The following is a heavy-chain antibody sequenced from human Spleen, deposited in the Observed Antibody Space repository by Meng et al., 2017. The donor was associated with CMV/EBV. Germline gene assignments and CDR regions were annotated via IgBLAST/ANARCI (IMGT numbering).Heavy chain of an antibody. CDR1: RFTFSSYW. D-gene: IGHD3-16*01. Sequence: GGSLRLSCAASRFTFSSYWMNWVRQAPGKGLEWVSYISSSGSDIYYADSVKGRFTISRDNAKKSLYLQMNNLRVEDTAVYYCATPPVMVTFGGVSLWGQGTLVTVSS. CDR2: ISSSGSDI. V-gene: IGHV3-21*05. J-gene: IGHJ4*02. CDR3: ATPPVMVTFGGVSL.